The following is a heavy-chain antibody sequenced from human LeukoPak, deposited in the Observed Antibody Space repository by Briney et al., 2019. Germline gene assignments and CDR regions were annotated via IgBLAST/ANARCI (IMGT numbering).Heavy chain of an antibody. D-gene: IGHD3-10*01. CDR2: IYSGGST. J-gene: IGHJ4*02. CDR3: ARELWFGSRATVTSDY. Sequence: GGSLRLSCAASGFTFDDYGMSWVRQAPGKGLEWVSVIYSGGSTDYADSVKGRFTISRDNSKNTLYLQMNSLRAEDTAVYYCARELWFGSRATVTSDYWGQGTLVTVSS. CDR1: GFTFDDYG. V-gene: IGHV3-53*01.